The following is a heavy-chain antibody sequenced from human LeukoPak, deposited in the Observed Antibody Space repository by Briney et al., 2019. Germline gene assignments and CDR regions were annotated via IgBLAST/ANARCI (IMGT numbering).Heavy chain of an antibody. V-gene: IGHV1-18*04. D-gene: IGHD2-15*01. CDR1: GYTFTSYG. CDR2: ISAYNGNT. CDR3: ARDIPGPGVYCSGGNCDLFDY. J-gene: IGHJ4*02. Sequence: ASVKVSCKASGYTFTSYGISWVRQAPGQGLEWMGWISAYNGNTNYAQKLQGRVTMTTDTSTSTAYMELRSLRSDDTAVYYCARDIPGPGVYCSGGNCDLFDYWGQGTLVTVSS.